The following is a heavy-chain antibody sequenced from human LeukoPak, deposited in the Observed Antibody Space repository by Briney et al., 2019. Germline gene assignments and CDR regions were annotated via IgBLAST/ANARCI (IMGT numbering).Heavy chain of an antibody. CDR3: ARVMRWRDYRTPFDY. CDR1: GFTFRSYW. J-gene: IGHJ4*02. V-gene: IGHV3-7*01. Sequence: GGSLRLSCAASGFTFRSYWMSWVRQAAGKGLEWVADIKQDGSEKHYVDSVKGRFAISRDNTKNSLYLQMNSLRAEDTAVYYCARVMRWRDYRTPFDYWGQGTLVTVSS. D-gene: IGHD4-17*01. CDR2: IKQDGSEK.